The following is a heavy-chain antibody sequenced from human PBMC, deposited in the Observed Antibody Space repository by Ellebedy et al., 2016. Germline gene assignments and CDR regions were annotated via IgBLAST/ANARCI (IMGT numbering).Heavy chain of an antibody. V-gene: IGHV3-74*01. J-gene: IGHJ6*02. CDR2: INSDGSPT. CDR1: GFTFRSYW. Sequence: GESLKISCAASGFTFRSYWMHWVRQAPGKGLVWVSSINSDGSPTRYADSVKGRFTISRDNVKNTLDLQMNSLRAEDTAVYYCARDQTHSGSYYYYYGMDVWGQGTTVTVSS. CDR3: ARDQTHSGSYYYYYGMDV. D-gene: IGHD1-26*01.